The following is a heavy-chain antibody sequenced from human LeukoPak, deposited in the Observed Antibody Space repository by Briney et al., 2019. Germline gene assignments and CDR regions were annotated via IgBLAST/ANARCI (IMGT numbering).Heavy chain of an antibody. Sequence: ASVKVSCKASGYTFTSYGISWVRQAPGQGLEWMGWISAYNGNTNYAQKLQGRVTMTTDTSTSTAYMELRSLRSDDTAVYYCARVWAIAAAACHFDYWGQGTLVTVSS. V-gene: IGHV1-18*01. CDR3: ARVWAIAAAACHFDY. CDR1: GYTFTSYG. J-gene: IGHJ4*02. CDR2: ISAYNGNT. D-gene: IGHD6-13*01.